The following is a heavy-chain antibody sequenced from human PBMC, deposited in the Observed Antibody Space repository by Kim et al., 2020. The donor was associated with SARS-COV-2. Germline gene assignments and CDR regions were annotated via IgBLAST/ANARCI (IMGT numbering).Heavy chain of an antibody. D-gene: IGHD3-22*01. V-gene: IGHV1-18*04. Sequence: ASVKVSCKASGYTFTSYGISWVRQAPGQGLEWMGWISAYNGNTNYAQKLQGRVTMTTDTSTSTAYMELRSLRSDDTAVYYCARPPRDSSGYYYPYYFDYWGQGTLVTVSS. CDR3: ARPPRDSSGYYYPYYFDY. J-gene: IGHJ4*02. CDR2: ISAYNGNT. CDR1: GYTFTSYG.